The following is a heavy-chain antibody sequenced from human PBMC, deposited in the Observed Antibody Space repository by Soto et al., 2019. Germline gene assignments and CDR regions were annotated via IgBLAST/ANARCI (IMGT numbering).Heavy chain of an antibody. Sequence: QVQLVESGGGVVQPGRSLRLSCAASGFTFSSYAMHWVRQAPGKGLEWVAVISYDGSNKYYADSVKGRFTISRDNSKNALYLQMNSLRAEDTSVYCCARGSYDSVWGCYRGWGGMDVWGQGTTVTVSS. CDR1: GFTFSSYA. CDR2: ISYDGSNK. V-gene: IGHV3-30-3*01. CDR3: ARGSYDSVWGCYRGWGGMDV. J-gene: IGHJ6*02. D-gene: IGHD3-16*02.